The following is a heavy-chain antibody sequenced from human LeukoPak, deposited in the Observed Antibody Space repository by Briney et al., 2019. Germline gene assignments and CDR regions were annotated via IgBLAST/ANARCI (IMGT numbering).Heavy chain of an antibody. J-gene: IGHJ4*02. V-gene: IGHV4-59*08. CDR2: IYYSGTV. CDR1: GDSLTSYY. CDR3: ARLGSYFDY. Sequence: SETLSLTCTVSGDSLTSYYWSWIRQPPGEGLQWIGYIYYSGTVNYNPSLKSRVTISVDTSKNQFSLNLSSVTAADTAVYYCARLGSYFDYWGQGTLVTVSS.